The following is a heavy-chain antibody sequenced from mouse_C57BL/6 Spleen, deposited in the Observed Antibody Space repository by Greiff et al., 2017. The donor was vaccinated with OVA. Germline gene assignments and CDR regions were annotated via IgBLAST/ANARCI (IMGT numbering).Heavy chain of an antibody. Sequence: EVMLVESGGGLVKPGGSLKLSCAASGFTFSSYAMSWVRQTPEKRLEWVATISDGGSYTYYPDNVKGRFTISRDNDKNNLYLQMSHLKSEDTAMYYCAREGKESFDYWGQGTTLTVSS. V-gene: IGHV5-4*01. J-gene: IGHJ2*01. D-gene: IGHD1-3*01. CDR3: AREGKESFDY. CDR1: GFTFSSYA. CDR2: ISDGGSYT.